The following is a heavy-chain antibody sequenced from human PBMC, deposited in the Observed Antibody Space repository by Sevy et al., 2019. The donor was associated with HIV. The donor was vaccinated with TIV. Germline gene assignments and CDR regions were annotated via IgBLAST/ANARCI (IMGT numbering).Heavy chain of an antibody. CDR3: AKPGKFSGSYLDAFDI. V-gene: IGHV3-30*18. D-gene: IGHD1-26*01. CDR1: GFTFSSYG. Sequence: GGSLRLSCAASGFTFSSYGMHWVRQAPGKGLEWVAVISYDGGNKYYADSVKGRFTISKDNFKNTLYLQMNSLRAEDTAIYYCAKPGKFSGSYLDAFDIWGQGTMVTVSS. CDR2: ISYDGGNK. J-gene: IGHJ3*02.